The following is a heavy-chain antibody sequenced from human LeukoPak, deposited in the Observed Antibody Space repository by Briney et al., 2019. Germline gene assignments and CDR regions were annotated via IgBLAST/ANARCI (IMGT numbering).Heavy chain of an antibody. CDR3: ARDKRGFGGVIVGDY. J-gene: IGHJ4*02. Sequence: GASVKVSCKSSGGTFSSYAISWVRQAPGQGLEWMGRIIPILGIANYAQKFQGRVTITADESTSTAYMELSSLRSEDTAVYYCARDKRGFGGVIVGDYWGQGTLVTVSS. D-gene: IGHD3-16*02. V-gene: IGHV1-69*04. CDR2: IIPILGIA. CDR1: GGTFSSYA.